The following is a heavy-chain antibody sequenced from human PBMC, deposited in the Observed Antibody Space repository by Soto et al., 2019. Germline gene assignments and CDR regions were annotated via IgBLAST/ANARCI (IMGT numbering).Heavy chain of an antibody. CDR2: INPNSGGT. J-gene: IGHJ4*02. CDR3: ARGQDCGTTNCYTGGDYFDY. Sequence: ASVKVSCKASGYSFAGYYIHWVRQAPGQGLEWMGWINPNSGGTNYAQNFQGRATMTRDTSISTAYMELRSLRSDDTAVFYCARGQDCGTTNCYTGGDYFDYWGQGTLVTVSS. V-gene: IGHV1-2*02. D-gene: IGHD2-2*02. CDR1: GYSFAGYY.